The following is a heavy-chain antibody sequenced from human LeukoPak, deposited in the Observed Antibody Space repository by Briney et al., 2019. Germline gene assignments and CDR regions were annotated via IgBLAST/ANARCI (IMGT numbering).Heavy chain of an antibody. J-gene: IGHJ3*02. V-gene: IGHV3-73*01. D-gene: IGHD3-10*01. CDR1: GFTFSGSA. Sequence: GGSLRLSCAASGFTFSGSAMHWVRQAPGKGLEWVGRIRSKANSYATAYAASVKGRFTISRDDSKNTAYLQMNSLKTEDTAVYYCSRHILLWFGEPTYDAFDIWGQGTMVTVSS. CDR2: IRSKANSYAT. CDR3: SRHILLWFGEPTYDAFDI.